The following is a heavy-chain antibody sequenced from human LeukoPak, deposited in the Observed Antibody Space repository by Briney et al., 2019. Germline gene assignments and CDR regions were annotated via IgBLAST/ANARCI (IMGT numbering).Heavy chain of an antibody. V-gene: IGHV1-18*01. CDR1: GCTFTSNG. CDR2: ISPYNGIT. J-gene: IGHJ6*02. D-gene: IGHD2-15*01. Sequence: GASVKVSCKASGCTFTSNGISWVRQAPGQGLEWLGWISPYNGITNYPQKLQGRVTMTTDTSTSTAYMELRSLRSDDTAVYYCARDRALCSGGSCYSAYYYGMDVWGQGTTVTVSS. CDR3: ARDRALCSGGSCYSAYYYGMDV.